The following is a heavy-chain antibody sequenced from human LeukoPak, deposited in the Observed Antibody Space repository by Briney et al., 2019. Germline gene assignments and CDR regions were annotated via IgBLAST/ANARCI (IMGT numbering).Heavy chain of an antibody. CDR3: ARSNTVTTFYFDY. Sequence: ASVKVSCKASGYTFTGYYMHWVRQTPGQGLEWMGWINPNSGGTNYAQKFQGRVAMTRDTSISTAYMELSRLRSDDTAVYYCARSNTVTTFYFDYWGQGTLVTVSS. D-gene: IGHD4-17*01. CDR2: INPNSGGT. V-gene: IGHV1-2*02. CDR1: GYTFTGYY. J-gene: IGHJ4*02.